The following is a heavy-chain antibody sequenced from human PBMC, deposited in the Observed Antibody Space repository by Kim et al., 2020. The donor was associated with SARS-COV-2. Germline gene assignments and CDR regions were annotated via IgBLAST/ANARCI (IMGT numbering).Heavy chain of an antibody. D-gene: IGHD3-9*01. Sequence: GGSLRLSCAASGFTFSDYYMSWIRQAPGKGLEWVSYISSSGSTIYYADSVKGRFTISRDNAKNSLYLQMNSLRAEDTAVYYCARVGCYDILGYAAAGETPVCYWGQGTLVTVSS. CDR1: GFTFSDYY. CDR2: ISSSGSTI. V-gene: IGHV3-11*01. J-gene: IGHJ4*02. CDR3: ARVGCYDILGYAAAGETPVCY.